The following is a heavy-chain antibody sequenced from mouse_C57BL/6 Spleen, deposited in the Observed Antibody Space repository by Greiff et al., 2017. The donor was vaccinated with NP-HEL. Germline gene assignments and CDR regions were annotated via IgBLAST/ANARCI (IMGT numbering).Heavy chain of an antibody. CDR2: INPNNGGT. Sequence: EVKLQQSGPELVKPGASVKISCKASGYTFTDYYMNWVKQSHGKSLEWIGDINPNNGGTSYNQKFKGKATLTVAKSSSTAYMELRSLTSEDSAVYYCARYYYGSSSYWGQGTTLTVSS. J-gene: IGHJ2*01. V-gene: IGHV1-26*01. CDR3: ARYYYGSSSY. D-gene: IGHD1-1*01. CDR1: GYTFTDYY.